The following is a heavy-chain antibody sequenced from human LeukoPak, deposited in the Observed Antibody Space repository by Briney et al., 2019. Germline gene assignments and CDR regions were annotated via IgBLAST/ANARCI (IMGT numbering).Heavy chain of an antibody. J-gene: IGHJ4*02. CDR3: ARGPPLFGTYYYDSSGYYLSY. CDR1: GGSFSGYY. D-gene: IGHD3-22*01. CDR2: INHSGST. Sequence: PSETLSLTCAVYGGSFSGYYWSWIRQPPGKGLEWIGEINHSGSTNYNPSLKSRVTISVDTSKNQFSLKLSSVTAANTAVYYCARGPPLFGTYYYDSSGYYLSYWGQGTLVTVSS. V-gene: IGHV4-34*01.